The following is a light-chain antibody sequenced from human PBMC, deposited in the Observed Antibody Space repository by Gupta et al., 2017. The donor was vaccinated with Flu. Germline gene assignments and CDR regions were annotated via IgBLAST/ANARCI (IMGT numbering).Light chain of an antibody. Sequence: QSALTQPASVSGSPGQSIAISCTGTSSDIGGYDYVSWYQQHPGKAPKLMLYEVSRRPAGSSDRFSGSRSGTTASLTITGLLAEDEAVDYCSSYKNANTVVVFGGGTKLTVL. CDR3: SSYKNANTVVV. J-gene: IGLJ2*01. V-gene: IGLV2-14*01. CDR1: SSDIGGYDY. CDR2: EVS.